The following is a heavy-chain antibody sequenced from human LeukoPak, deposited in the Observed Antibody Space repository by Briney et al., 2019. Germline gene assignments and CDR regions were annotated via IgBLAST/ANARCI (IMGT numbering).Heavy chain of an antibody. CDR1: GFTSSSYS. Sequence: GGSLRLSCAASGFTSSSYSMNWVHQAPGKGLEWVSYISSSSSTIYYADSVKGRFTISRDNAKNSLYLQMNSLRAEDTAVYYCARGGGYAWDYWGQGTLVTVSS. J-gene: IGHJ4*02. V-gene: IGHV3-48*04. CDR2: ISSSSSTI. CDR3: ARGGGYAWDY. D-gene: IGHD5-12*01.